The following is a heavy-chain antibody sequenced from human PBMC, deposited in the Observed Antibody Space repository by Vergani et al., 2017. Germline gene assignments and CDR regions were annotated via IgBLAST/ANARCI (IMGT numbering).Heavy chain of an antibody. Sequence: QVQLQQWGAGLLKPSETLSLTCAVSGGSFSGYYWSWIRQPPGKGLEWIGEINHSGSTNYNPSLKSRVTISVDTSKNQFSLKLSSVTAADTAVYYCARGRLRYFDWLSKPDAFYIWGQGTMVTVSS. V-gene: IGHV4-34*01. CDR3: ARGRLRYFDWLSKPDAFYI. CDR1: GGSFSGYY. D-gene: IGHD3-9*01. CDR2: INHSGST. J-gene: IGHJ3*02.